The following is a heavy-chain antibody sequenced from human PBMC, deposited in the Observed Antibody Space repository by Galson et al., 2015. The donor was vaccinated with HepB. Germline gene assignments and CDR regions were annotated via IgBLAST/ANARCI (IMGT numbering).Heavy chain of an antibody. V-gene: IGHV3-11*06. CDR1: GFTFSDYY. CDR2: ISSSSSYT. CDR3: ARMRRSSGYYKN. D-gene: IGHD3-22*01. J-gene: IGHJ4*02. Sequence: SLRLSCAASGFTFSDYYMSWIRQAPGKGLEWVSYISSSSSYTNYADSVKGRFTISRDNAKNSLYLQMNSLRAEDTAVYYCARMRRSSGYYKNWGQGTLVTVSS.